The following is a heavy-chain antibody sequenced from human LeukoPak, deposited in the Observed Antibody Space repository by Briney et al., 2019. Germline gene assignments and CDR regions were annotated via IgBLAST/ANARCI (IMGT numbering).Heavy chain of an antibody. J-gene: IGHJ4*02. Sequence: SQTLSLTCTVSGGSISSGSYYWSWIRQPAGKGLEWIGRIYTSGSTNYNPSLKSRVTISVDTSKNQFSLKLSSVTAADTAVYYCARAPVVVDTAMAPLDYWGQGTLVTVSS. CDR1: GGSISSGSYY. V-gene: IGHV4-61*02. D-gene: IGHD5-18*01. CDR2: IYTSGST. CDR3: ARAPVVVDTAMAPLDY.